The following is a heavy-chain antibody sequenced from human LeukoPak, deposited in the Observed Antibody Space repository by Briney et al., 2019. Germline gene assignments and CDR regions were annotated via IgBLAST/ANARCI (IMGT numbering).Heavy chain of an antibody. V-gene: IGHV1-8*01. CDR3: ARFYGSGSYYKLDAFDN. J-gene: IGHJ3*02. CDR1: GYTFTSYD. Sequence: ASVKVSCKASGYTFTSYDINWVRQATGQGLEWMGWMNPNSGNTGYAQKFQGRVTMTRNTSISTAYMELSSLRSEDTAVYYCARFYGSGSYYKLDAFDNWGQGTMVTVSS. CDR2: MNPNSGNT. D-gene: IGHD3-10*01.